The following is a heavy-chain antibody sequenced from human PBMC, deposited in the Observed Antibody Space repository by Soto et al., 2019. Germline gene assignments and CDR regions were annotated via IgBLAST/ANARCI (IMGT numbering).Heavy chain of an antibody. V-gene: IGHV3-66*01. CDR2: IFSGGGT. Sequence: GGSLRLSCAASGFTVSSNYMIWIRQAPGKGLEWVSLIFSGGGTNYADSVKGRFTLSRDNSKNTLYLQMNSLRAEDTAVYYCAGEGGFGCSGTSCPFENWGQGTLVTVSS. J-gene: IGHJ4*02. CDR3: AGEGGFGCSGTSCPFEN. D-gene: IGHD2-2*01. CDR1: GFTVSSNY.